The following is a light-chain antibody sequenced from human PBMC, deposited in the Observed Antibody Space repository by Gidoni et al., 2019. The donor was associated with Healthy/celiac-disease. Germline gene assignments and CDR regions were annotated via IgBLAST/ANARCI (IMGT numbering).Light chain of an antibody. CDR3: QQSYSTPPT. Sequence: IQMTQSPSSLSASVGDRVTITCLASQSISSYLNWYQQKPGKAPKLLIYAASSLQSGVPSRVSGSGSGTDFTLTISSLQPEDFATYYCQQSYSTPPTFGQGTKVEIK. V-gene: IGKV1-39*01. CDR1: QSISSY. J-gene: IGKJ1*01. CDR2: AAS.